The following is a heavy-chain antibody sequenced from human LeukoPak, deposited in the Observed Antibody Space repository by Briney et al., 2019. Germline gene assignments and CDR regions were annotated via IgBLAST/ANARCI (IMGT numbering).Heavy chain of an antibody. CDR1: GGSISSYY. Sequence: TSETLSLTCTVSGGSISSYYWSWIRQTPGMGLEWIGNVHSSGSTNYNPSLKSRATTSLDTSKNQFSLKLSSVTAADTAVYYCARPAVAGSYYYGMDVWGQGTTVTVSS. CDR2: VHSSGST. V-gene: IGHV4-59*08. D-gene: IGHD6-19*01. CDR3: ARPAVAGSYYYGMDV. J-gene: IGHJ6*02.